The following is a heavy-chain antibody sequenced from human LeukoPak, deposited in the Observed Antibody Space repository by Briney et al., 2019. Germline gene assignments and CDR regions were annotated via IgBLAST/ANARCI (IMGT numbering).Heavy chain of an antibody. J-gene: IGHJ4*02. D-gene: IGHD2-21*02. CDR1: GYTLTELS. Sequence: ASVKVSCKVSGYTLTELSMHWVRQAPGKGLEWMGGFDPEDGETIYAQKFQGRVTMTEDTSTDTAYMELSSLRSEDTAVYYYATSRLVVTDIPGYFDYWGQGTLVTVSS. CDR3: ATSRLVVTDIPGYFDY. CDR2: FDPEDGET. V-gene: IGHV1-24*01.